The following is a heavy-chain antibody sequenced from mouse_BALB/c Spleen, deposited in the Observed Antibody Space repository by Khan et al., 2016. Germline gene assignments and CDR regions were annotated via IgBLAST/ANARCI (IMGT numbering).Heavy chain of an antibody. J-gene: IGHJ2*01. D-gene: IGHD2-1*01. CDR3: AREDYGNYGDYFDY. V-gene: IGHV5-6-5*01. CDR2: ISSGGST. Sequence: KLVESGGGLVKPGGSLKLSCAASGFTFSSYAMSWVRQTPEKRLEWVASISSGGSTYYPDSVKGRFTISRDNARNILNLQMSSLRAEDTAMYYCAREDYGNYGDYFDYWGQGTTLTVSS. CDR1: GFTFSSYA.